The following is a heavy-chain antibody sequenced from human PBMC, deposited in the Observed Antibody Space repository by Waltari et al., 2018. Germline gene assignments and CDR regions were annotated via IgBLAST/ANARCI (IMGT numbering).Heavy chain of an antibody. D-gene: IGHD6-13*01. V-gene: IGHV3-7*01. CDR2: INQDGREK. Sequence: EVQLVESGGGLVQPGGSLRLSCAASGLTLSTRWMSWVRQAPGKGLEWVANINQDGREKYYVDSMKGRVTISRDNAKNPLFLQMDSLRAEDTAVYFCAMAAGTLYWGQGTLVTVSS. J-gene: IGHJ4*02. CDR1: GLTLSTRW. CDR3: AMAAGTLY.